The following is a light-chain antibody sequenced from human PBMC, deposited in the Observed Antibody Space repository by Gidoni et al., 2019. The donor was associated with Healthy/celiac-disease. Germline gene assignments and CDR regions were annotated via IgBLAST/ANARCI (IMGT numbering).Light chain of an antibody. CDR3: QQRSNWPPMYT. V-gene: IGKV3-11*01. J-gene: IGKJ2*01. Sequence: EIVLTQSPATLSLSPGERATLSCRASQSVSSYLAWYQQKPGQAPRRLIYDASNRGTGIPARFSGSGSGTDFTLTISSLEPEDFAVYYCQQRSNWPPMYTFGQGTKLEIK. CDR2: DAS. CDR1: QSVSSY.